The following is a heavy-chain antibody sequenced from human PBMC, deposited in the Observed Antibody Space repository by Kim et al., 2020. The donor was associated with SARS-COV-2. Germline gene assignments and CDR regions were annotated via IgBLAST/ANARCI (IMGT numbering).Heavy chain of an antibody. CDR1: GGSFSGYY. D-gene: IGHD3-16*01. Sequence: SETLSLTCAVYGGSFSGYYWSWIRQPPGKGLEWIGEINHSGSTSYNPSLNSRVTISVDTSKNQFSLKLSSVTAADTAVYYCARELGQYFQHWGQGTPVTV. CDR3: ARELGQYFQH. J-gene: IGHJ1*01. V-gene: IGHV4-34*01. CDR2: INHSGST.